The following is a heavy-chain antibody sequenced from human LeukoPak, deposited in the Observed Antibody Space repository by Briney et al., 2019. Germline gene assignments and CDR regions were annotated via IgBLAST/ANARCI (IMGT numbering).Heavy chain of an antibody. D-gene: IGHD3-16*01. CDR1: GGSISSYY. CDR3: ARTASFFDY. Sequence: PSETLSLTCTVSGGSISSYYWSWIRQPPGKGLEWIGYIYCSGSTNYNPSLKSRVTISVDTSKNQFSLKLSSVTAADTAVYYCARTASFFDYWGQGTLVTVSS. V-gene: IGHV4-59*01. J-gene: IGHJ4*02. CDR2: IYCSGST.